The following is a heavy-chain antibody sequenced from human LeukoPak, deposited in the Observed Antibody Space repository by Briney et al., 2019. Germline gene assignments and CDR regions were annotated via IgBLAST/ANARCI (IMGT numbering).Heavy chain of an antibody. CDR2: IYYSGST. V-gene: IGHV4-59*01. CDR1: SGSYCCFY. CDR3: ARAPIAAAGTRNWFDP. Sequence: SVTLSLTCSVYSGSYCCFYWVWMPHPPGQGLMWIRYIYYSGSTNYNHSLKSRVTISVDTSKNQFSLKLSSVTAADTAVYYCARAPIAAAGTRNWFDPWGQGTLVTVSS. J-gene: IGHJ5*02. D-gene: IGHD6-13*01.